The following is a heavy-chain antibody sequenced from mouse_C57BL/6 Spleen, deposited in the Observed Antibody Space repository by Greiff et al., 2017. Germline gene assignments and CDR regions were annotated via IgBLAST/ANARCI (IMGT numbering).Heavy chain of an antibody. CDR1: GYTFTDYY. V-gene: IGHV1-77*01. D-gene: IGHD2-3*01. CDR3: ARSPIYDGYYPFDY. J-gene: IGHJ2*01. CDR2: IGPGSGST. Sequence: VHLVESGAELVKPGASVKISCKASGYTFTDYYINWVKQRPGQGLEWIGKIGPGSGSTYYNEKFKGKATLTADKSSSTAYMQRSSLTSEDSAVYFCARSPIYDGYYPFDYGGQGTTLTVSS.